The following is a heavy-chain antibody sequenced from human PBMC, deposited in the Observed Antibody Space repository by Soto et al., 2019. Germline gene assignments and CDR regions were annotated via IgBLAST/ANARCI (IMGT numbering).Heavy chain of an antibody. Sequence: QVQLVQSGADVKKPGSSVKVSCKASGGIFSSYAISWLRQAPGQGLEWMGGISPIFGTPNYAQRFQGRVTITADESTTTSYMELSRLKSEDTAVYYCARDRDDYGSGNYYNSIAFWGQGTLVTVSS. J-gene: IGHJ4*02. D-gene: IGHD3-10*01. CDR3: ARDRDDYGSGNYYNSIAF. V-gene: IGHV1-69*01. CDR1: GGIFSSYA. CDR2: ISPIFGTP.